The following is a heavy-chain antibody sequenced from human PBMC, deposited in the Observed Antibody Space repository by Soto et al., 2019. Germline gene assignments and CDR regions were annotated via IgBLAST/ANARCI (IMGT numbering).Heavy chain of an antibody. D-gene: IGHD3-9*01. CDR2: INDRGSI. CDR3: ARESHDILTGPPWVWYFDL. Sequence: QVQLQQWGAGPLRPLETLSLTCGVSGGSFSGYYWAWIRQSPGKGLEGIGEINDRGSINYNPCLKSRVSISVDTSKNHYSLNLRSVTAADTAVYYCARESHDILTGPPWVWYFDLWGRGTLVTVSS. CDR1: GGSFSGYY. J-gene: IGHJ2*01. V-gene: IGHV4-34*01.